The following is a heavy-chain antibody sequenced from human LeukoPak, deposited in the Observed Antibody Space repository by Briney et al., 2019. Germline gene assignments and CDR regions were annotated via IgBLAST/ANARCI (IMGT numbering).Heavy chain of an antibody. CDR2: IIPIFGTA. CDR1: GGTFSSYA. D-gene: IGHD1-26*01. Sequence: GASVKVSCKASGGTFSSYAISWVRQAPGQGLEWMGGIIPIFGTANYAQKFQGRVTITADESTSTAYMELSSLRSEDTAVYYCATGYLNSGSYSFDYWGQGTLVTVSS. CDR3: ATGYLNSGSYSFDY. V-gene: IGHV1-69*13. J-gene: IGHJ4*02.